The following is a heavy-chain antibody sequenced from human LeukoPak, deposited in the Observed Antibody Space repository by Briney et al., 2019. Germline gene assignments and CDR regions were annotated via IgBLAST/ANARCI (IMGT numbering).Heavy chain of an antibody. CDR2: IKPGGDNT. V-gene: IGHV1-46*01. Sequence: ASVTVSCTASGYTFTKSYIHWVRQAPGQRLEWMGLIKPGGDNTNYAQNFQGRVTMTSGTSARTVYMELSNLRSEDTAIYYCARIRDGYNDAYDIWGQGTVVTVPS. CDR3: ARIRDGYNDAYDI. J-gene: IGHJ3*02. D-gene: IGHD5-24*01. CDR1: GYTFTKSY.